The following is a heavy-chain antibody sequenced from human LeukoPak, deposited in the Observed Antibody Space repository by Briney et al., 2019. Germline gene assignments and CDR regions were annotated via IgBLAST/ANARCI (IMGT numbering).Heavy chain of an antibody. CDR2: INHSGST. CDR1: GGSFSGYY. Sequence: PSETLSLTCAVYGGSFSGYYWSWIRQPPGKGLEWIGEINHSGSTNYDPSLKSRVTISLDTSKNQFSLKLTSVTAADTAVYYCAGHHPRNTVDFWGQGTLVTVSS. D-gene: IGHD2/OR15-2a*01. J-gene: IGHJ4*02. V-gene: IGHV4-34*01. CDR3: AGHHPRNTVDF.